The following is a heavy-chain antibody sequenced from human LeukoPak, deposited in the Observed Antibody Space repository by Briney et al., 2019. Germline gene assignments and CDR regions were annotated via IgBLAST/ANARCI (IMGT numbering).Heavy chain of an antibody. D-gene: IGHD3-10*01. V-gene: IGHV3-20*04. CDR2: INWNGGST. J-gene: IGHJ6*03. CDR1: GFTFDDYG. CDR3: AREGRVRGVMRYYYYYMDV. Sequence: TGGSLSLSCAASGFTFDDYGMSWVRQAPGKGLEWVSGINWNGGSTGYADSVKGRFTISRDNAKNSLYLQMNSLRAEDTDLYYCAREGRVRGVMRYYYYYMDVWGKGTTVTVSS.